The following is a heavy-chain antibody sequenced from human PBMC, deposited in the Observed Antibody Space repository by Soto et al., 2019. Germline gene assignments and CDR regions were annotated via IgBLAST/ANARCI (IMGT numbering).Heavy chain of an antibody. D-gene: IGHD2-2*01. V-gene: IGHV3-48*02. J-gene: IGHJ6*02. CDR2: ISSSSSTI. CDR3: ARVYCSSTSCYPYYYGMDV. CDR1: GFTFSSYS. Sequence: GGSLRLSCAASGFTFSSYSMNWVRQAPGRGLEWVSYISSSSSTIYYADSVKGRFTISRDNAKNSLYLQMNSLRDEDTAVYYCARVYCSSTSCYPYYYGMDVWGQGTTVTVSS.